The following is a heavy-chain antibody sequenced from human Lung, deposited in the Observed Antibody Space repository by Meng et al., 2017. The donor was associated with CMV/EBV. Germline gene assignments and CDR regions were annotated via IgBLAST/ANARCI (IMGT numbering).Heavy chain of an antibody. Sequence: GEXXKISCAASEITLSSYSMNWVRQAPGKRLEWVSSISTSGSYRYYADSAKGRFTISRDNAKNSLYLQMNSLRVEDTAVYYCALMAYSSSSGAFDIWGRGKXV. D-gene: IGHD6-6*01. CDR2: ISTSGSYR. V-gene: IGHV3-21*01. J-gene: IGHJ3*02. CDR3: ALMAYSSSSGAFDI. CDR1: EITLSSYS.